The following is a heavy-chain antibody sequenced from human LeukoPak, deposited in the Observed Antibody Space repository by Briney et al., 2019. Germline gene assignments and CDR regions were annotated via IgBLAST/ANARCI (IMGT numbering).Heavy chain of an antibody. V-gene: IGHV1-2*02. CDR3: ARDLRAMTAIVDY. D-gene: IGHD2-2*01. J-gene: IGHJ4*02. Sequence: ASVKVSCKASGYTFTGYYMHWVRQAPGHGLEWMGWINPNSGGTNYAQKLQGRVTMTTDTSTSTAYMELRSLRSDDTAVYYCARDLRAMTAIVDYWGQGTLVTVSS. CDR2: INPNSGGT. CDR1: GYTFTGYY.